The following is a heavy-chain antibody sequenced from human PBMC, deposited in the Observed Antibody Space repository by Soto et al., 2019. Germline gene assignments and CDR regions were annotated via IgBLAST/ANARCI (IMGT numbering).Heavy chain of an antibody. D-gene: IGHD5-18*01. J-gene: IGHJ4*02. CDR2: IDPSDSYT. CDR1: GNSFTSYW. Sequence: LGESLKISCKGSGNSFTSYWISWVRQMPGKGLEWMGRIDPSDSYTKYSPSFEGHVTISADKSISTAYLQWNSLKASDTAIYYCARHATEPAMALDYWGQGTLVTVSS. CDR3: ARHATEPAMALDY. V-gene: IGHV5-10-1*01.